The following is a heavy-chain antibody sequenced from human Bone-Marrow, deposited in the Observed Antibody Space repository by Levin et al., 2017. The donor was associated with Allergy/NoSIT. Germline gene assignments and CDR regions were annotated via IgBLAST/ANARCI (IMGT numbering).Heavy chain of an antibody. D-gene: IGHD6-19*01. CDR3: ARIPDISGWPFDY. CDR2: IRYSGST. J-gene: IGHJ4*02. V-gene: IGHV4-59*01. Sequence: PSETLSLTCTVSGGSISGYFWSWIRQSPGKGREWIGNIRYSGSTNYNPSLKSRVTLLIDTSENQFYLRLTSVTAADTAIYYCARIPDISGWPFDYWGQGTLVTVSS. CDR1: GGSISGYF.